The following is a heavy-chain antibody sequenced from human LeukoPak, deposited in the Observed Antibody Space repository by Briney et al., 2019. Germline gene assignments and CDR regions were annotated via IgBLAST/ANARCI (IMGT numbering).Heavy chain of an antibody. CDR3: ARGGIAGRLVYYYYMDV. D-gene: IGHD6-6*01. J-gene: IGHJ6*03. CDR1: GFTFSSYT. CDR2: ISAVSTYI. V-gene: IGHV3-21*01. Sequence: GGSLRLSCAASGFTFSSYTIHWVRQAPGKGLEWVSSISAVSTYIYYADSVKGRFTISRDNVEKSAYLELSGLTAHDTAIYYCARGGIAGRLVYYYYMDVWGKGTTVTVSS.